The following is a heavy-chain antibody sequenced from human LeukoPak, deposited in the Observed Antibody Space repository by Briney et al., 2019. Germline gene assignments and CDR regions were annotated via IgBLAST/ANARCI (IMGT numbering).Heavy chain of an antibody. V-gene: IGHV3-48*04. J-gene: IGHJ5*02. D-gene: IGHD2-2*01. CDR1: GFTFSSYS. CDR3: ARVVTAAWDWFDP. Sequence: PGGSLRLSCAASGFTFSSYSMNWVRQAPGKGLEWVSYISSSSSTIYYADSVKGRFTISRDNAKNSLYLQMSSLRAEDTAVYYCARVVTAAWDWFDPWGQGTLVTVSS. CDR2: ISSSSSTI.